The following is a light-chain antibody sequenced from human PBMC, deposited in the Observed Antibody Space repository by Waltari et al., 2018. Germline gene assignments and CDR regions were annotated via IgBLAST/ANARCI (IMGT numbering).Light chain of an antibody. V-gene: IGKV3-20*01. CDR2: DTS. CDR1: QSITRT. Sequence: ELLLTQSPGTLSLSPGERATLSCRASQSITRTLAWYRQKPGPAPRLLNYDTSKRATGIPDRFSGSGSVTDFTLTISRLEPEDFAVYYCQHYVRLPATFGQGTKVEIK. J-gene: IGKJ1*01. CDR3: QHYVRLPAT.